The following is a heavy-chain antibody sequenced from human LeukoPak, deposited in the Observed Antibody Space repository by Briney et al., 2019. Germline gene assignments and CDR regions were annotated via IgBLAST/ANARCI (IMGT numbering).Heavy chain of an antibody. CDR1: GYTFTNYY. CDR3: ARGSSYYDSVGFAVY. CDR2: INPSGGST. Sequence: ASAKVSCKASGYTFTNYYMHWVRQAPGQGLEWVGIINPSGGSTNYALKFQGRVTMTRDTSTSTVYMELSSLRSDDTAVYYCARGSSYYDSVGFAVYWGQGTLVTVSS. J-gene: IGHJ4*02. V-gene: IGHV1-46*01. D-gene: IGHD3-22*01.